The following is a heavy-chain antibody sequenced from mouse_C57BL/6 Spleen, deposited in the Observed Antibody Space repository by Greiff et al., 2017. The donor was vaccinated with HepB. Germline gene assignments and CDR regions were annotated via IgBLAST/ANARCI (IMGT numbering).Heavy chain of an antibody. D-gene: IGHD1-1*01. V-gene: IGHV14-3*01. Sequence: VHVKQSVAELVRPGASVKLSCTASGFNIKNTYMHWVKQRPEQGLEWIGRIDPANGNTKYAPKFQGKATITADTSSNTAYLQLSSLTSEDTAIYYCARYGSRQRYAMDYWGQGTSVTVSS. CDR2: IDPANGNT. CDR1: GFNIKNTY. J-gene: IGHJ4*01. CDR3: ARYGSRQRYAMDY.